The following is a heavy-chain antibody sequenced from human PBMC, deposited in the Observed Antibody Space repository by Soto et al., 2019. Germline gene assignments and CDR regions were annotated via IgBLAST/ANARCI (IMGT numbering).Heavy chain of an antibody. J-gene: IGHJ6*02. CDR2: ISGDNAKT. V-gene: IGHV1-18*01. CDR1: GYTFNSYG. CDR3: ARGGRGVGIDV. Sequence: ASVKVSCKAPGYTFNSYGISWVRQAPGQGLEWMGWISGDNAKTNYAQELQARVTLTTDTSTTTAYMDLRSLKSDDTAVYYCARGGRGVGIDVWGHGTTVTVSS. D-gene: IGHD1-26*01.